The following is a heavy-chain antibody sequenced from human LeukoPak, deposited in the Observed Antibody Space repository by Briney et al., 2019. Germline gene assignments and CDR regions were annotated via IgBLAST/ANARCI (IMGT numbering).Heavy chain of an antibody. CDR1: GGSISSYY. CDR3: ARRVVVAATLGPNRFDP. CDR2: IYYSGST. V-gene: IGHV4-59*12. J-gene: IGHJ5*02. Sequence: SETLSLTCTVSGGSISSYYWSWIRQPPGKGLEWIGYIYYSGSTNYNPSLKSRVTISVDTSKNQFSLKLSSVTAADTAVYYCARRVVVAATLGPNRFDPWGQGTLVTVSS. D-gene: IGHD2-15*01.